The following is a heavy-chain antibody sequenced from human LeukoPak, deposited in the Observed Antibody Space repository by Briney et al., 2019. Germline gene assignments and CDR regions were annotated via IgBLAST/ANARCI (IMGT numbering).Heavy chain of an antibody. D-gene: IGHD2-15*01. Sequence: ASVKVSCKASGYTFTSYDINWVRQATGQGLEWMGWMNPNSGNTGYAQKFQGRVTMTGNTSISTAYMELSSLRSEDTAVYYCARGRLPSCSGGSCYSVFPARSRNNWFDPWGQGTLVTVSS. CDR3: ARGRLPSCSGGSCYSVFPARSRNNWFDP. CDR1: GYTFTSYD. CDR2: MNPNSGNT. J-gene: IGHJ5*02. V-gene: IGHV1-8*01.